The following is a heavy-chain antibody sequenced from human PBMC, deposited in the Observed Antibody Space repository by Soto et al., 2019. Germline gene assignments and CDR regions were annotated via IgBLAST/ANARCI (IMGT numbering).Heavy chain of an antibody. CDR2: IAQEGGDA. CDR1: GFTFSMYS. D-gene: IGHD2-15*01. V-gene: IGHV3-7*03. CDR3: VRDQLILPAHDFFYGSDV. Sequence: DVQLVESGGALVQPGESLRLSCAVSGFTFSMYSMSWVRQAPGKGLEWVAKIAQEGGDAHYVDSVKGRFTISRDNAKNSLYLQMNSLRAEDTAVYFCVRDQLILPAHDFFYGSDVWGQGATVTVSS. J-gene: IGHJ6*02.